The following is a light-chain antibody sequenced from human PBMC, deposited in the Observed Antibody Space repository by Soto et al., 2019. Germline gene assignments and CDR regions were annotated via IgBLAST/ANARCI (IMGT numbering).Light chain of an antibody. Sequence: QSVLTQPRSVSGSPGQSVTISCTGTSSYVGGYNYVSWYQQHPGKATKLMIYDVSKRPSGVPDRFSGSKSGNTASLTISGLQAEDEADYYCCSYAGSYPVVFGGGTKLTVL. V-gene: IGLV2-11*01. CDR3: CSYAGSYPVV. J-gene: IGLJ2*01. CDR1: SSYVGGYNY. CDR2: DVS.